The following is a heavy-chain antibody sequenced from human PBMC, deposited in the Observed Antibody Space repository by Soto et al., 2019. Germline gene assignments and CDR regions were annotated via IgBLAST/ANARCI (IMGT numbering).Heavy chain of an antibody. J-gene: IGHJ5*02. V-gene: IGHV1-18*01. CDR1: GYTFTSYG. Sequence: ASVKVSCKASGYTFTSYGISWVRQAPGQGLEWMGWISAYNGNTNYAQKLQGRVTMTTDTSTSTAYMELRSLRSDDTAVYYCARDNIVVVPAAIPTTTIQYNWFDPWGQGTLVTVSS. D-gene: IGHD2-2*01. CDR2: ISAYNGNT. CDR3: ARDNIVVVPAAIPTTTIQYNWFDP.